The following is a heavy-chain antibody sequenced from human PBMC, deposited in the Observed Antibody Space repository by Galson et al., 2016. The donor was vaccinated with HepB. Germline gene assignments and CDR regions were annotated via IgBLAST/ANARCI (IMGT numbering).Heavy chain of an antibody. CDR2: FDPEEGET. Sequence: VRQAPGKGLEWMGGFDPEEGETIYGQKFQGRVTMTEDTSTNTAVMELISLKFEDTAVYYSAPVEVLMTLGGDIPYYFDLWGQGTLVSVSS. CDR3: APVEVLMTLGGDIPYYFDL. J-gene: IGHJ4*02. V-gene: IGHV1-24*01. D-gene: IGHD3-16*02.